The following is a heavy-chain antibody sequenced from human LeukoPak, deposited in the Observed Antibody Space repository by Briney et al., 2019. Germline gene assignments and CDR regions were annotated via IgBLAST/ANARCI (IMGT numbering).Heavy chain of an antibody. J-gene: IGHJ5*02. Sequence: ASVKVSCKVSGYTLTELSMHWVRQAPGKGLEWRGGFDPEDGETIYAQKFQGRVTMTEDTSTATAYMELSSLRSEDTAVYYCATFESGYYPPLYPWGQGTLVTVSS. CDR3: ATFESGYYPPLYP. D-gene: IGHD3-22*01. CDR2: FDPEDGET. V-gene: IGHV1-24*01. CDR1: GYTLTELS.